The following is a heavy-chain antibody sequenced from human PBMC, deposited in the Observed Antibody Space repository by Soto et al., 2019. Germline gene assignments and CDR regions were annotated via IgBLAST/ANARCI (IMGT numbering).Heavy chain of an antibody. CDR3: ARSVSPADMTTVSLLPYYYYYYGMDV. CDR1: GGTFSSYA. V-gene: IGHV1-69*06. J-gene: IGHJ6*02. D-gene: IGHD4-17*01. CDR2: IIPIFGTA. Sequence: SVKVSCKVSGGTFSSYAISWVRQAPGQGLEWMGGIIPIFGTANYAQKFQGRVTITADKSTSTAYMELSSLRSEDTAVYYCARSVSPADMTTVSLLPYYYYYYGMDVWGQGTTVTVSS.